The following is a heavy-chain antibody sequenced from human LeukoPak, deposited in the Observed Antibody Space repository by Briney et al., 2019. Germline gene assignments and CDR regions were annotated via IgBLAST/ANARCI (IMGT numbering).Heavy chain of an antibody. CDR3: ARGRVYDFWSGSAYYYMDV. CDR2: ISSSSSYI. J-gene: IGHJ6*03. Sequence: KAGGSLRLSCAASGFTFSSYSMNWVRQAPGKGLEWVSSISSSSSYIYYADSVKGRFTISRDNAKNSLYLQMNSLRAEDTAVYYCARGRVYDFWSGSAYYYMDVWGKGTTVTVSS. CDR1: GFTFSSYS. V-gene: IGHV3-21*01. D-gene: IGHD3-3*01.